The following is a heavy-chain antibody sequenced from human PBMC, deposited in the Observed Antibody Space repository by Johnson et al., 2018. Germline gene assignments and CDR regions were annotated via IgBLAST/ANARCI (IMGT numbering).Heavy chain of an antibody. CDR1: GFTFSSYW. Sequence: VQLQESGGGLVQXGGSLRLSCAASGFTFSSYWMHWVRQAPGKGLVWVSRIKRDGSITTYADSVKGRFTISRDNAKNTLYLQMNTLRAEDTAVYYCARDQGPYGSGDYGMDVWGQGTTVTVSS. CDR2: IKRDGSIT. CDR3: ARDQGPYGSGDYGMDV. J-gene: IGHJ6*02. V-gene: IGHV3-74*01. D-gene: IGHD3-10*01.